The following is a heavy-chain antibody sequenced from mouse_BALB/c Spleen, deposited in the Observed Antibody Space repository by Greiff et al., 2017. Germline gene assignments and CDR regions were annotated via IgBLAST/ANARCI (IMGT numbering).Heavy chain of an antibody. J-gene: IGHJ4*01. D-gene: IGHD4-1*01. CDR1: GYTFTSYY. V-gene: IGHV1S56*01. CDR2: IYPGNVNT. CDR3: ARSNWVYAMDY. Sequence: VQVVESGPELVKPGASVRISCKASGYTFTSYYIHWVKQRPGQGLEWIGWIYPGNVNTKYNEKFKGKATLTADKSSSTAYMQLSSLTSEDSAVYFCARSNWVYAMDYWGQGTSVTVSS.